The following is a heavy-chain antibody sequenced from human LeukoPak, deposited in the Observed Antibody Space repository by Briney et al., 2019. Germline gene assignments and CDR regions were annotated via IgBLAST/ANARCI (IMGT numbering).Heavy chain of an antibody. J-gene: IGHJ6*03. CDR3: ATDLFDYMDV. Sequence: GGSLRLSCAASGLTFSSYNMNWVRQAPGKGLEWVSSISFSSTYIYYADSVKGRFTISRDNAKNSLYLQMNSLRAEDTAVYYCATDLFDYMDVWGKGTTVTVSS. CDR2: ISFSSTYI. V-gene: IGHV3-21*01. CDR1: GLTFSSYN. D-gene: IGHD2-21*01.